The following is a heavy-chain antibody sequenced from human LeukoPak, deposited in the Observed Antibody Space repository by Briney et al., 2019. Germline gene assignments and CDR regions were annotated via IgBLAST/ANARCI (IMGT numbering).Heavy chain of an antibody. CDR1: GFTFSSYA. D-gene: IGHD3-22*01. CDR3: ARGHKYYYDSSGYYTFDY. V-gene: IGHV3-30-3*01. CDR2: ISYDGSNK. J-gene: IGHJ4*02. Sequence: GRSLRLSCAASGFTFSSYAMHWVRQAPGKGLEWVAVISYDGSNKYHADSVKGRFTISRDNSKNTLYLQMNSLRAEDTAVYYCARGHKYYYDSSGYYTFDYWGQGTLVTVSS.